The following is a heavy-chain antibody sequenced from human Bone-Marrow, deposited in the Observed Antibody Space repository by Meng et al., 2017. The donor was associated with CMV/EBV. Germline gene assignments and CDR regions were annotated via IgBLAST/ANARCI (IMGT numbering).Heavy chain of an antibody. CDR3: ARDLVVVPAAIPPDY. Sequence: ASVKVSCKASGYTFTSYGISWVRQAPGQGLEWMGWISAYNGNTNYAQKLQGRVTMTTDTSTSTAYMELRSLRSDDTAVYYCARDLVVVPAAIPPDYWGQGTLVTVSS. CDR1: GYTFTSYG. D-gene: IGHD2-2*01. V-gene: IGHV1-18*01. J-gene: IGHJ4*02. CDR2: ISAYNGNT.